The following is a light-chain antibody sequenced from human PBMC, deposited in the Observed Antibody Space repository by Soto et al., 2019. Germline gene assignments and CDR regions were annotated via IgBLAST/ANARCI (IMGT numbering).Light chain of an antibody. Sequence: DIQMTQSPSTLSGSVGDRVTITCRASQTISSWLAWYQQKPGKAPKLLIYKASTLKSGVPSRFSRSGSRTEFTLTISSMQPNDFATYYCQHYNSYSEAFEQGTKVELK. CDR1: QTISSW. J-gene: IGKJ1*01. V-gene: IGKV1-5*03. CDR3: QHYNSYSEA. CDR2: KAS.